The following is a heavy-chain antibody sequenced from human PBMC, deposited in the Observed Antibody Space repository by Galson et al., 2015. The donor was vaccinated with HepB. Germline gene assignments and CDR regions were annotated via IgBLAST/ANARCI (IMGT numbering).Heavy chain of an antibody. CDR2: INPNSGGT. CDR1: GYTFTGYY. D-gene: IGHD3-22*01. V-gene: IGHV1-2*02. CDR3: ARVEWQTYYYDSSGYSTFDY. J-gene: IGHJ4*02. Sequence: SVKVSCKASGYTFTGYYMHWVRQAPGQGLEWMGWINPNSGGTNYAQKFQGRVTMTRDTSISTAYMELSRLRSDDTAVYYCARVEWQTYYYDSSGYSTFDYWGQGTLVTVPS.